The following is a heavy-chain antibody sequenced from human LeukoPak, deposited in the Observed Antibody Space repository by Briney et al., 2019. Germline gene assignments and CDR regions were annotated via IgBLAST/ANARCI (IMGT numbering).Heavy chain of an antibody. CDR2: IYPKSGGT. CDR3: ARVSTSGYRDWLDP. J-gene: IGHJ5*02. V-gene: IGHV1-2*02. Sequence: AASVKVSCKAFGYGFTSYYIHRVRQAPGQGLEWMGWIYPKSGGTNSAQKFQGRVTMTRDTSISTAYMELSRLKFDDTAVYYCARVSTSGYRDWLDPWGQGTLVTVSS. D-gene: IGHD3-9*01. CDR1: GYGFTSYY.